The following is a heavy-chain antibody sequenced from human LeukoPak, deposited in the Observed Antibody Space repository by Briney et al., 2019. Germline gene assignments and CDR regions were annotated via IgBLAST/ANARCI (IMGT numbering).Heavy chain of an antibody. CDR3: TRRSQACSSGSCYVVS. Sequence: KLGESLKISCEGSGYTFRSYWIGWVRQMPGKDLEWMGMIYPGDSDTRYSPSFQGQVTFSADLSLNTAYLQWSSLEASDTAIYYCTRRSQACSSGSCYVVSWGQGTQVTVSS. V-gene: IGHV5-51*01. D-gene: IGHD2-15*01. CDR1: GYTFRSYW. J-gene: IGHJ5*01. CDR2: IYPGDSDT.